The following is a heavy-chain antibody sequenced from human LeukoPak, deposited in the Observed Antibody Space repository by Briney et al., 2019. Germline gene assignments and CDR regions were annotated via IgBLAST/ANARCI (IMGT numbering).Heavy chain of an antibody. CDR2: IYYSGST. V-gene: IGHV4-59*11. J-gene: IGHJ3*02. CDR1: GGSISSHY. CDR3: ARDGMVHDAFDI. Sequence: PSETLSLTCTVSGGSISSHYWSWIRRPPGKGLEWIGYIYYSGSTNYNPSLKSRVTISVDTSKNQFSLKLSSVTAADTAVYYCARDGMVHDAFDIWGQGTMVTVSS. D-gene: IGHD3-10*01.